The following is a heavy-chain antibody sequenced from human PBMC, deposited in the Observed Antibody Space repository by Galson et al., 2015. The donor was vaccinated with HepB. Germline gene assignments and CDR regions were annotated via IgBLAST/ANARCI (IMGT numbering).Heavy chain of an antibody. CDR2: IRPKEHFYAT. Sequence: SLRLSCAASGAIFSGSAIHWVRQAPGKGRERVGHIRPKEHFYATSYSASVGGRFTISRDDSKNTAFLHMNSLRVEDTAVYYCIRHVEYYRPYWGQGSLVTVSS. CDR3: IRHVEYYRPY. D-gene: IGHD2/OR15-2a*01. CDR1: GAIFSGSA. J-gene: IGHJ4*02. V-gene: IGHV3-73*01.